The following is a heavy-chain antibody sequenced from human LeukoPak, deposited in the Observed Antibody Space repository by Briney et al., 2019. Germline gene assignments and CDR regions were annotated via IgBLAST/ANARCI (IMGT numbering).Heavy chain of an antibody. CDR2: IIPIFGTA. J-gene: IGHJ4*02. Sequence: ASVKVSCKASGGTFSSYAISWVRQAPGQGLEWMGRIIPIFGTANYAQKFQGRVTITTDESTSTAYMELSSLRSEDTAVYYCARDQAAYYDFWSGYYWGQGTLVTVSS. CDR1: GGTFSSYA. CDR3: ARDQAAYYDFWSGYY. V-gene: IGHV1-69*05. D-gene: IGHD3-3*01.